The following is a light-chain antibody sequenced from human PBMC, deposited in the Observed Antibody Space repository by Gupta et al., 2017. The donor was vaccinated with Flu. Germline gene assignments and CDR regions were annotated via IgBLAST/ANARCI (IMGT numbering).Light chain of an antibody. J-gene: IGLJ2*01. CDR3: QTWGTGIVV. Sequence: VKLTCTLSSGHSSYAIAWHQQQPEKGPRYLMKLNTDGSHSKGDGIPDRFSGSSSGAERHLTISSLQSEDEADYYCQTWGTGIVVFGGGTKLTVL. CDR1: SGHSSYA. V-gene: IGLV4-69*01. CDR2: LNTDGSH.